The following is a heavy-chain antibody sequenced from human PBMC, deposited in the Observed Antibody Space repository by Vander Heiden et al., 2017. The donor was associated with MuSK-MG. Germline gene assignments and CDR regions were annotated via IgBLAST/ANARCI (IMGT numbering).Heavy chain of an antibody. Sequence: EVQLVESGGGLVQPGRSLRLSCAASGFTFDDYAMHWVRQAPGKGLEWVSGISWNSGSIGYADSVKGRFTISRDNAKNSLYLQMNSLRAEDTALYYCAKDKRPTGFDAFDIWGQGTMVTVSS. V-gene: IGHV3-9*01. CDR2: ISWNSGSI. CDR1: GFTFDDYA. D-gene: IGHD3-9*01. J-gene: IGHJ3*02. CDR3: AKDKRPTGFDAFDI.